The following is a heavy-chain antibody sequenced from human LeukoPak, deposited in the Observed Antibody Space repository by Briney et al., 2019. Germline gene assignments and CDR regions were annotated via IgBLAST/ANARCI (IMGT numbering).Heavy chain of an antibody. V-gene: IGHV3-23*01. CDR1: GFTFSSYA. CDR3: AREGYNWNDGLFDY. Sequence: PGGSLRLSCAASGFTFSSYAMTWVRQTPGTGLEWVSCISASGTDTYYADSVKGRFTISRDNSKNTLYLQMSSLRAEDTAVYYCAREGYNWNDGLFDYWGQGTLVTVSS. D-gene: IGHD1-1*01. J-gene: IGHJ4*02. CDR2: ISASGTDT.